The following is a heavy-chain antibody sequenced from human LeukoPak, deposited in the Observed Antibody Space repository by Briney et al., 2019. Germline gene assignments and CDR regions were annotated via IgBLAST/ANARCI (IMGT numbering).Heavy chain of an antibody. CDR1: GGSISSYY. J-gene: IGHJ5*02. CDR3: ARVGTGYSSSGSRRWFDP. V-gene: IGHV4-59*12. D-gene: IGHD6-13*01. Sequence: SETLSPTCTVSGGSISSYYWSWVRQPPGKGLEWIGYIYYSGSTNYNPSLKSRVTISVDTSKNQFSLKLSSVTAADTAVYYCARVGTGYSSSGSRRWFDPWGQGTLVTVSS. CDR2: IYYSGST.